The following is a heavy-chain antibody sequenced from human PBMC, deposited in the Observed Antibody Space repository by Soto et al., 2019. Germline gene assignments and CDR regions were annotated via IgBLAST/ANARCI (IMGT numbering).Heavy chain of an antibody. J-gene: IGHJ4*02. CDR3: ARDLALSAYFDY. V-gene: IGHV3-30-3*01. CDR1: GFTFSSYT. Sequence: QVQVVESGGGVVQPGRSRSLSFEAPGFTFSSYTSHWVRQAPGKGLEWVAVISYDGSNKYYADSVKGRFTLSRDNSKNTLSLQMNSLTAEDTAVYYCARDLALSAYFDYWGQGTLVTVSS. CDR2: ISYDGSNK. D-gene: IGHD3-3*02.